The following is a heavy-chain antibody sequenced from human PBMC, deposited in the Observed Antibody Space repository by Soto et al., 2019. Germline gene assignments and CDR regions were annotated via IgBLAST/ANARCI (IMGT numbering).Heavy chain of an antibody. J-gene: IGHJ3*01. CDR2: IKEDGSES. Sequence: EVQLVESGGGLGQPGESLRLSCAASGFRLSNSWMAWVRQAPGKGLEWVANIKEDGSESYYVDSVRGRFTISRDNAKNSLYLQMNSLRGEDTAVYYCARDRGYDSFDVWGQGTMVSVSS. CDR1: GFRLSNSW. D-gene: IGHD3-22*01. V-gene: IGHV3-7*03. CDR3: ARDRGYDSFDV.